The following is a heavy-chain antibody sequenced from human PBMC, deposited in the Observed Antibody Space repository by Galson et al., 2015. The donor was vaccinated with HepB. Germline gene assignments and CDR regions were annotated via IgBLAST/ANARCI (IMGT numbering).Heavy chain of an antibody. V-gene: IGHV3-48*03. J-gene: IGHJ3*02. Sequence: SLRLSCAGSGFTFSNYEMSWVRQAPGKGLEWVSYIAGGGSPLFYADSVKGRFTVSRDNTRNSLFLQMNSLRVVDTAVYYCARETTVTPDALDIWGQGTMVTVSS. CDR3: ARETTVTPDALDI. D-gene: IGHD4-17*01. CDR2: IAGGGSPL. CDR1: GFTFSNYE.